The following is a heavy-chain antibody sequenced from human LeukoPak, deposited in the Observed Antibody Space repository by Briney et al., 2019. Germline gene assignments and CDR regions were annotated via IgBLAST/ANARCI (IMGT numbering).Heavy chain of an antibody. V-gene: IGHV1-69*01. D-gene: IGHD3-9*01. J-gene: IGHJ3*02. CDR2: IIPIFGTA. CDR3: ARVSILTGYYKPDAFDI. Sequence: GASVKVSCKASGGTFSSYAISWVRQAPGQGLEWMGGIIPIFGTANYAQKFQGRVTITADESTSTAYMELSSLRSEDTAVYYCARVSILTGYYKPDAFDIWGQGTMVTVSS. CDR1: GGTFSSYA.